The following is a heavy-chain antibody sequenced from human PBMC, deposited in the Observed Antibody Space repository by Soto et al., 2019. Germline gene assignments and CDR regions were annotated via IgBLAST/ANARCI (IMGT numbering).Heavy chain of an antibody. J-gene: IGHJ3*02. CDR2: IIPSGGVT. D-gene: IGHD6-19*01. CDR3: AYSSGWYSRAFDI. Sequence: GASVKVSCKASGGTLSSYTFSWVRQAPGQGLEWMGRIIPSGGVTNYAKKFQGRVTMTRDTSTSTVYMELSSLRSEDTAVYYCAYSSGWYSRAFDIWGQGTMVTVSS. V-gene: IGHV1-69*02. CDR1: GGTLSSYT.